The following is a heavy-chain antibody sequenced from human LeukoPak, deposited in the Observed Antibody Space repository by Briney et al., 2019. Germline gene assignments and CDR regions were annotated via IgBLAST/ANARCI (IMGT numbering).Heavy chain of an antibody. Sequence: PGGSLRLSCAASGFTFNNAWMSWVRQAPGRGLEWVGRFKSKTDGGTTDYAAPVKGRFTISRDDSKNTLYLQMNSLDTEDTAVYYCTTDRGVVVPAARVFYYWGQGTLVTVSS. J-gene: IGHJ4*02. V-gene: IGHV3-15*05. D-gene: IGHD2-2*01. CDR3: TTDRGVVVPAARVFYY. CDR2: FKSKTDGGTT. CDR1: GFTFNNAW.